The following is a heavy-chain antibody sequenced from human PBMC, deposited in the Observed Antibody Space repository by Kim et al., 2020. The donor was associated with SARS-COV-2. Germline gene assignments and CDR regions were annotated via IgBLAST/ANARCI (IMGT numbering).Heavy chain of an antibody. CDR1: GFTFSSYW. CDR3: ARDRGSSGWTGVDYFDY. J-gene: IGHJ4*02. Sequence: GGSLRLSCAASGFTFSSYWMSWVRQAPGKGLEWVANIKQDGSEKYYVDSVKGRFTISRDNAKNSLYLQMNSLRAEDTAVYYCARDRGSSGWTGVDYFDYWGQGTLVTVSS. D-gene: IGHD6-19*01. V-gene: IGHV3-7*01. CDR2: IKQDGSEK.